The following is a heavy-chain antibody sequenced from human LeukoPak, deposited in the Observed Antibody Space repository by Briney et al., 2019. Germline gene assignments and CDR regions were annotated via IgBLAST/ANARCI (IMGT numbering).Heavy chain of an antibody. CDR1: GFTFSSYA. V-gene: IGHV3-48*03. CDR2: ISSSGSTI. D-gene: IGHD5-18*01. J-gene: IGHJ4*02. Sequence: GGSLRLSCAASGFTFSSYAMSWVRQAPGKGLEWVSYISSSGSTIYYADSVKGRFTISRDNAENSLYLQMNSLRAEDTAVYYCARDPLTLGYSYGQGVYWGQGTLVTVSS. CDR3: ARDPLTLGYSYGQGVY.